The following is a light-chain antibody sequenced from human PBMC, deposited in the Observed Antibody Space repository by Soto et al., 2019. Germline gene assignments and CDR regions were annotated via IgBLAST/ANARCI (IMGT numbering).Light chain of an antibody. CDR1: QSVGSIY. CDR3: QQYGSSPRT. V-gene: IGKV3-20*01. Sequence: DIVLTQSPGTLSLSPGERATLSCRASQSVGSIYLAWYQQKPGQAPRLLIHGASNRASGIPDRFSGCGSGTDFTLTISRLEPEDFAVYYCQQYGSSPRTFGQGTKVEIK. J-gene: IGKJ1*01. CDR2: GAS.